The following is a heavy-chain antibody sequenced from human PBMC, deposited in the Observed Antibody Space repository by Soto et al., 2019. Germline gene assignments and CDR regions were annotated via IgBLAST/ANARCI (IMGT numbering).Heavy chain of an antibody. CDR2: ISAYNGNT. Sequence: VKVSCKASGYTFTSYGINWVRQAPGQGLEWMGWISAYNGNTHYAQKLQGRVTMTTDTSTSTAYMELRSLRSDDTAVYYCARVQSGYDFAYWGQGTLVTVSS. V-gene: IGHV1-18*01. CDR1: GYTFTSYG. D-gene: IGHD5-12*01. J-gene: IGHJ4*02. CDR3: ARVQSGYDFAY.